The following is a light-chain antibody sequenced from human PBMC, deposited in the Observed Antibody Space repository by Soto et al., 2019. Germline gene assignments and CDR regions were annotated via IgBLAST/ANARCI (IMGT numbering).Light chain of an antibody. J-gene: IGLJ1*01. CDR2: DVS. CDR3: NSYTSSSPLYV. V-gene: IGLV2-14*01. Sequence: QSALTQPASVSGSPGQSITISCTGTSSDVGGYNYVSWYQQHPGKAPKLMIFDVSNRPSGVSNRFSGSKSDNTASPTISGLQAEDEADYYCNSYTSSSPLYVFGTGTKLTVL. CDR1: SSDVGGYNY.